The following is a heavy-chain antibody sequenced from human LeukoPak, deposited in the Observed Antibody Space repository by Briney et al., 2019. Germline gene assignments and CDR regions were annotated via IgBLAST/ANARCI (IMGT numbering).Heavy chain of an antibody. CDR1: GYTFTGYY. J-gene: IGHJ4*02. D-gene: IGHD2-2*02. CDR3: ARDYCSSTSCYTGGFDY. Sequence: GASVKVSCKASGYTFTGYYMHWVRQAPGQGLEWMGWINPNSGGTNYAQKFQGRVTMTRDTSISTAYMELSRLRSDDTAVYYCARDYCSSTSCYTGGFDYWGQGTLVTVSS. V-gene: IGHV1-2*02. CDR2: INPNSGGT.